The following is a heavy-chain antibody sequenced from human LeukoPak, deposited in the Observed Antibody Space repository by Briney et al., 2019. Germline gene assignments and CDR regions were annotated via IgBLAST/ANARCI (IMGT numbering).Heavy chain of an antibody. CDR1: XXRXX. V-gene: IGHV3-23*01. Sequence: XXRXXMSWXRXAPGXGLEWLXXXXGSGGRTYYADSVKGRFTVSRDNSKNTLYLQMNSLRAEDTAVFYCAKDLRPDISTGSPFDYWGQGTLVTVSS. J-gene: IGHJ4*02. D-gene: IGHD3-9*01. CDR2: XXGSGGRT. CDR3: AKDLRPDISTGSPFDY.